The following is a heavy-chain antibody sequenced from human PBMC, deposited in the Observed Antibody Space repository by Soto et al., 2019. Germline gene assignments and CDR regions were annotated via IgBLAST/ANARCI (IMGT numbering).Heavy chain of an antibody. Sequence: EVQLVESGGGLVKPGGSLRLSCAASGFTFSNAWMNWVRQAPGKGLEWVGRIKSKTDGGTTDYAAPGKGRFTISRDDSKNTLYLQMNSLKTEDTAVYYCTTGHALGDYVIRAYYYGMDVWGQGTTVTVSS. V-gene: IGHV3-15*07. CDR1: GFTFSNAW. CDR3: TTGHALGDYVIRAYYYGMDV. CDR2: IKSKTDGGTT. J-gene: IGHJ6*02. D-gene: IGHD4-17*01.